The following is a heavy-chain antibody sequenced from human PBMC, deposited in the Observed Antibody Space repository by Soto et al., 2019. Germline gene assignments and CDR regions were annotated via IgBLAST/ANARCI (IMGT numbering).Heavy chain of an antibody. D-gene: IGHD3-3*02. CDR3: ARDYLSNNYYYGMDV. J-gene: IGHJ6*02. CDR1: GFTVSSNY. CDR2: IYSGGST. Sequence: GGSLRLSCAASGFTVSSNYMSWVRQAPGKGLEWVSVIYSGGSTYYADSVKGRFTISRDNSKNTLYLQMNSLRAEDTAVYYCARDYLSNNYYYGMDVWGQGTRVTVSS. V-gene: IGHV3-53*01.